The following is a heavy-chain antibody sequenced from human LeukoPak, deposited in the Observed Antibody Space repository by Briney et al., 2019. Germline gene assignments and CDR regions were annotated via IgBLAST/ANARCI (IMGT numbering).Heavy chain of an antibody. Sequence: SETLSLTCTVSGDSISSSSYYWGWIRQPPGKGLEWIGSFYFSGSAYYNPSLESRITVSVDTSKNQFSLKLTSVTAADTAVYYCARQHEILTGHAFDIWGHGTMVTVFS. CDR1: GDSISSSSYY. J-gene: IGHJ3*02. V-gene: IGHV4-39*01. CDR2: FYFSGSA. CDR3: ARQHEILTGHAFDI. D-gene: IGHD3-9*01.